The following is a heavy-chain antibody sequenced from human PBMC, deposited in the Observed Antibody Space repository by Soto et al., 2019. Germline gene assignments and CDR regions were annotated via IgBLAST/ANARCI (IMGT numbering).Heavy chain of an antibody. V-gene: IGHV6-1*01. CDR2: TFYRSKWYN. D-gene: IGHD1-1*01. J-gene: IGHJ4*02. CDR1: GDSVSSNSAT. CDR3: AKGTIAVDS. Sequence: SQTLSLTCAISGDSVSSNSATWDWIRQSPSRGLEWLGRTFYRSKWYNEYAVSVKSRVTMNPDTSKNQFSLQLNSVTPEDTAVYYCAKGTIAVDSWGQGTLVTVS.